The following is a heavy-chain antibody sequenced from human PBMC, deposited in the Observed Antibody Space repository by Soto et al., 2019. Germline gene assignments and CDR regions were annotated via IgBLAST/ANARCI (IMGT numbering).Heavy chain of an antibody. CDR2: IFPSDSDT. CDR1: GYRFTSYW. Sequence: PGESLKISCRTSGYRFTSYWIAWVRQMPGKGLEWMGIIFPSDSDTRYSPSFQGQVTISADRSTSTVFLQWASLKASDTAVYFCARKDKSGYFNWFNPWGQGTLVTVSS. J-gene: IGHJ5*02. D-gene: IGHD3-22*01. CDR3: ARKDKSGYFNWFNP. V-gene: IGHV5-51*01.